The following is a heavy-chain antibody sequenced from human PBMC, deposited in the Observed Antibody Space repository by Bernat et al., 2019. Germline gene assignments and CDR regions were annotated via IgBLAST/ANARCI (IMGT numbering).Heavy chain of an antibody. CDR2: ISGSGDNT. D-gene: IGHD1-14*01. J-gene: IGHJ6*02. CDR1: GFTFSSYA. V-gene: IGHV3-23*01. Sequence: EVQLLESGGGLVQPGGSLRLSCLASGFTFSSYAMTWFRQAPGKGLQWVSGISGSGDNTYYADSVKGRFTISRDNSKNMLFLLMNSLRAEDTAVYYCAKTRNLVFYGMDVWGQGTTVTVSS. CDR3: AKTRNLVFYGMDV.